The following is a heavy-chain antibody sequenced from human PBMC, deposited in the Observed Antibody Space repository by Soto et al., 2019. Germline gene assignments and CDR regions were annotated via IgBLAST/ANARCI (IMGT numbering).Heavy chain of an antibody. CDR2: IWYDGSNK. CDR3: ARDGPAVAGWGVSAFDI. D-gene: IGHD6-19*01. Sequence: QVQLVESGGGVVQPGRSLRLSCAASGFTFSSYGMHWVRQAPGKGLEWVAVIWYDGSNKYYADSVKGRFTISRDNSKNKLYLQMNSRSAEDTAVYYCARDGPAVAGWGVSAFDIWGQGTMVTVSS. J-gene: IGHJ3*02. CDR1: GFTFSSYG. V-gene: IGHV3-33*01.